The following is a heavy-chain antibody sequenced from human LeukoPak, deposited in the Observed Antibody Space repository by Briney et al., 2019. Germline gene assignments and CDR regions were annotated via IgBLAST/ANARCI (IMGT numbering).Heavy chain of an antibody. CDR1: GDSLSDTNNS. J-gene: IGHJ4*02. D-gene: IGHD2-15*01. CDR2: IYYSGTT. CDR3: ARSPFNLYFDF. Sequence: PSETLSLTCTVSGDSLSDTNNSSGWVRQPPGKGLEWIVSIYYSGTTIYNPSLKSPVTVSVDTSKNQYFLRLTSVTAADTAVYFCARSPFNLYFDFWGQGTLVPVSS. V-gene: IGHV4-39*07.